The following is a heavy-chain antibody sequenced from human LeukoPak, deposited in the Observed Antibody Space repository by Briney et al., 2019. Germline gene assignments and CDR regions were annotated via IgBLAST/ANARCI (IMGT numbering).Heavy chain of an antibody. CDR3: GRAYLDYAGRDY. D-gene: IGHD3/OR15-3a*01. Sequence: GGSLRLSCAASGFTFSDYWMHWVRQAPGKGLVWVARVNGDGTSTTYADSVKGRFTISRDNAKNTLYLQMNSLRAEDTAVYYRGRAYLDYAGRDYWGQGTLVTVSS. CDR1: GFTFSDYW. CDR2: VNGDGTST. V-gene: IGHV3-74*01. J-gene: IGHJ4*02.